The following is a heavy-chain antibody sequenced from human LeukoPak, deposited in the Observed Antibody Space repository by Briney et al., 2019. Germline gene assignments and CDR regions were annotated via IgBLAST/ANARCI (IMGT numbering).Heavy chain of an antibody. CDR1: GFTFSDYY. Sequence: GGSLRLSCAASGFTFSDYYMSWIRQAPGKGLEWVSYISSSGSTIYYADSVKGRFTISRDNAKNSLYLQMNSLRAEDTAVYYCAGFLRAHYDILTGYHPILLQHWGQGTLVTVSS. J-gene: IGHJ1*01. V-gene: IGHV3-11*01. CDR2: ISSSGSTI. D-gene: IGHD3-9*01. CDR3: AGFLRAHYDILTGYHPILLQH.